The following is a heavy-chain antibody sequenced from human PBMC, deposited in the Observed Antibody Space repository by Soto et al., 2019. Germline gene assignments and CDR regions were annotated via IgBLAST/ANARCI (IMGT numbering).Heavy chain of an antibody. CDR2: INHSGST. CDR3: ARATTTVTTIRDAFDI. CDR1: GGSFSGYY. J-gene: IGHJ3*02. Sequence: TSETLSLTCAVYGGSFSGYYWSWIRQPPGKGLEWIGEINHSGSTNYNPSLKSRVTISVDTSKNQFSLKLSSVTAADTAVYYCARATTTVTTIRDAFDIWGQGTMVTVSS. D-gene: IGHD4-17*01. V-gene: IGHV4-34*01.